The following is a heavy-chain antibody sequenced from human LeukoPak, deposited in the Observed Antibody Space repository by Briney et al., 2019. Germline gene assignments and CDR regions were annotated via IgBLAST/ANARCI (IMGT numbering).Heavy chain of an antibody. D-gene: IGHD5-12*01. CDR2: ISGSGGST. CDR3: AKGAYSGYDRTYYFDY. V-gene: IGHV3-23*01. J-gene: IGHJ4*02. Sequence: QSGGSLRLSCAASGFTFSSYAMSWVHQAPGKGLEWVSAISGSGGSTYYADSVKGRFTISRDNSKNTLYLQMNSLRAEDTAVYYCAKGAYSGYDRTYYFDYWGQGTLVTVSS. CDR1: GFTFSSYA.